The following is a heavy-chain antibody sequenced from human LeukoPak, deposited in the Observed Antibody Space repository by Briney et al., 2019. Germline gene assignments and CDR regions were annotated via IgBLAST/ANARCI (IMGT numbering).Heavy chain of an antibody. V-gene: IGHV4-31*03. Sequence: SQTLSLTCTVSGGSISSGGYYWSWIRQHPGKGLEWIGYIYYSGSTYYNPSLKSRVTISVDTSKNQFSLKLSSVTAADTAVYYCAIGWFGELGAPYGMDVWGQGTAVTVSS. D-gene: IGHD3-10*01. CDR2: IYYSGST. J-gene: IGHJ6*02. CDR1: GGSISSGGYY. CDR3: AIGWFGELGAPYGMDV.